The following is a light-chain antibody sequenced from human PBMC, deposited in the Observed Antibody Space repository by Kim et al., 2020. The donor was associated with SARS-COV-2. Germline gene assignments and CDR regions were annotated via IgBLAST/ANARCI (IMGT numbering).Light chain of an antibody. V-gene: IGKV4-1*01. CDR1: QSVLYSSNNKSY. J-gene: IGKJ2*01. CDR3: QQYYSTPPT. CDR2: WAS. Sequence: DIVMTQSPDSLAVSLGERATINCKSSQSVLYSSNNKSYLAWYQQKPGQPPKLLIYWASTRESGVPDRFSGSGSGTDFTLTISSLQAEDVAVYYCQQYYSTPPTFGQGTKLE.